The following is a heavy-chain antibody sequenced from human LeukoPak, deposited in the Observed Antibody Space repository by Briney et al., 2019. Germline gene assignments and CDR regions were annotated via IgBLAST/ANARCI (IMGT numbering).Heavy chain of an antibody. CDR1: GPSFNNYI. V-gene: IGHV3-21*01. Sequence: PGGSLRLSCAASGPSFNNYIMNWVRQAPGKGLEWVSSITSSSSYIYYADSMKGRFTISRDNAKNSLYLQMHSLRAEDAAVYYCARTSQAHIVIVPTAIRLFDYWGQGTLVTVSS. D-gene: IGHD2-2*01. J-gene: IGHJ4*02. CDR2: ITSSSSYI. CDR3: ARTSQAHIVIVPTAIRLFDY.